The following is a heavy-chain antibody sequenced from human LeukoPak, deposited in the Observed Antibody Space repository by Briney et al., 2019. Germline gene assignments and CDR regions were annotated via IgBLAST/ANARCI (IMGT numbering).Heavy chain of an antibody. CDR2: INHSGST. D-gene: IGHD4/OR15-4a*01. J-gene: IGHJ1*01. CDR1: GGSFSGYY. V-gene: IGHV4-34*01. Sequence: PSETLSLTCAVYGGSFSGYYWSWIRQPPGKGLEWIGEINHSGSTNYNPSLKSRVTISVDTSKNQFSLKLSSMTAADTAVYYCARGRLSTYLQYFQHWGQGTLVTVSS. CDR3: ARGRLSTYLQYFQH.